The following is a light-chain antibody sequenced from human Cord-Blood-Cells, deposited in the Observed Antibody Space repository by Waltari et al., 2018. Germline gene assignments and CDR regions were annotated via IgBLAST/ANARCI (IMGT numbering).Light chain of an antibody. CDR2: YDS. J-gene: IGLJ3*02. Sequence: SYVLTQPPSVSVAPGKTARITCGGNNIGSKSVHWYQQKPGQAPVLVIYYDSDRPSGIPERFSGYNSGNTATLTISRVEAGDEADYDCQVWDSSSDHPVFGGGTKLTVL. V-gene: IGLV3-21*04. CDR1: NIGSKS. CDR3: QVWDSSSDHPV.